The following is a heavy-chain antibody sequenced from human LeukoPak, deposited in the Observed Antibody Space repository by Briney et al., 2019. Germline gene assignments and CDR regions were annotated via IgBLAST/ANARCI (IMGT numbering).Heavy chain of an antibody. D-gene: IGHD7-27*01. CDR3: ATRKLGNDY. CDR2: IYYTET. CDR1: GGSVSNYY. J-gene: IGHJ4*02. V-gene: IGHV4-59*02. Sequence: SETLSLTCTVSGGSVSNYYWSWIRQSPGKGLEWIGYIYYTETSFNPSLKSRVTISADTSKNQFSLKLYSVTAADTAVYYCATRKLGNDYWGQGTLVTVSS.